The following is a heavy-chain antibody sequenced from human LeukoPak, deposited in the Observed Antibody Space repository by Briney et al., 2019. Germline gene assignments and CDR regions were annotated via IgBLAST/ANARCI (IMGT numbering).Heavy chain of an antibody. Sequence: ASVKVSCKASGYTFTSYAMHWVRQAPGQRLEWMGWINAGNGNTKYSQKFQGRVTITRDTSASTAYMELSSLRSEDTAVYYCARDQGYCSSTSCLRPVYYYYYYGMDVWGQGTTVTVSS. CDR2: INAGNGNT. V-gene: IGHV1-3*01. J-gene: IGHJ6*02. CDR1: GYTFTSYA. D-gene: IGHD2-2*01. CDR3: ARDQGYCSSTSCLRPVYYYYYYGMDV.